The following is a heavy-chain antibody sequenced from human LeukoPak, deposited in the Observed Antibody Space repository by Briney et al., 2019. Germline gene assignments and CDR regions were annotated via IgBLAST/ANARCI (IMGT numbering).Heavy chain of an antibody. J-gene: IGHJ2*01. CDR2: IYHSGST. CDR3: ARVYYSSSYDYWYFDL. Sequence: PSGTLSLTCAVSGGSISSSNWRSWVRQPPGKWLEWIGEIYHSGSTNYNPSLKSRVTISVDTSKNQFSLKLSSVTAADTAVYYCARVYYSSSYDYWYFDLWGRGTLVTVSS. V-gene: IGHV4-4*02. D-gene: IGHD6-13*01. CDR1: GGSISSSNW.